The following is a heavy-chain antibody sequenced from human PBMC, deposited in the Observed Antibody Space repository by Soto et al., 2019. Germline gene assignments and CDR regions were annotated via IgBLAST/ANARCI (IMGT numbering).Heavy chain of an antibody. D-gene: IGHD2-21*01. CDR2: INSDGSRT. Sequence: GGSLRLSCSASGYTLSSYWIHWVRQAPGKGLVWVSRINSDGSRTNYADSVKGRFTISRDNAKNTLYLQMNSLRAEETAVYYCARGVRGAYGLDIWGQGTMVTVS. V-gene: IGHV3-74*01. J-gene: IGHJ3*02. CDR3: ARGVRGAYGLDI. CDR1: GYTLSSYW.